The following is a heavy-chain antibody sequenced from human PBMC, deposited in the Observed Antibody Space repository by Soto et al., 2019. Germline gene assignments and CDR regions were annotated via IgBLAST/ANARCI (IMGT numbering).Heavy chain of an antibody. CDR3: ASRHFYDSSGYYREISFDY. CDR1: GGTFSSYT. J-gene: IGHJ4*02. V-gene: IGHV1-69*02. D-gene: IGHD3-22*01. Sequence: GASVKVSCKASGGTFSSYTISWVRQAPGQGLEWMGRIIPILGIANYAQKFQGRVTITADKSTSTAYMELSSLRSEDTAVYYCASRHFYDSSGYYREISFDYWGQGTLVTVSS. CDR2: IIPILGIA.